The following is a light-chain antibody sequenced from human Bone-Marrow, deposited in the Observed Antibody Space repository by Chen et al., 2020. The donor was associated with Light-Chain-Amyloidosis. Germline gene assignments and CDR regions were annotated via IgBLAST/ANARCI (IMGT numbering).Light chain of an antibody. CDR3: QSYQGSSQGV. V-gene: IGLV6-57*01. Sequence: NFMLTQPHSVSESPGKTVSISCTRSSGSIATNYVQWYQQRPGSSPTTVIYEDDQRPSGVPARVSGSIDRSSNSASLTISGLKTEDEADYYCQSYQGSSQGVFGGGTKLTVL. CDR2: EDD. CDR1: SGSIATNY. J-gene: IGLJ3*02.